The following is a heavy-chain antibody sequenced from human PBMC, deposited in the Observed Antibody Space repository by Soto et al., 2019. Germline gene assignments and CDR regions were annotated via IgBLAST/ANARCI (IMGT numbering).Heavy chain of an antibody. J-gene: IGHJ6*02. D-gene: IGHD3-10*01. Sequence: PGGSLRLSCAASGFVFSRYGMHWVRQAPGKGLEWMAVISYDGSNKYYMDSVKGRFSISRDNSKNTLSLQMNSLRDEDTAVYYCAKDGSATYYSGMDVWGQGTTVTVSS. CDR2: ISYDGSNK. CDR1: GFVFSRYG. V-gene: IGHV3-30*18. CDR3: AKDGSATYYSGMDV.